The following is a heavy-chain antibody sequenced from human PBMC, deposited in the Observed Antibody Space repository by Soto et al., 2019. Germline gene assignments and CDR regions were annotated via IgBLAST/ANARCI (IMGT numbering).Heavy chain of an antibody. V-gene: IGHV3-53*04. J-gene: IGHJ5*02. D-gene: IGHD4-17*01. CDR2: IYSGGST. CDR1: GFTVSSNY. Sequence: EVQLVESGGGLVQPGGSLRLSCAASGFTVSSNYMSWVRQAPGKGLEWVSVIYSGGSTYYADSVKGRFTISRHNSKNTLYLQMNSLRAEDTAVYHCARESTVNNNWFDPWGQGTLVTVSS. CDR3: ARESTVNNNWFDP.